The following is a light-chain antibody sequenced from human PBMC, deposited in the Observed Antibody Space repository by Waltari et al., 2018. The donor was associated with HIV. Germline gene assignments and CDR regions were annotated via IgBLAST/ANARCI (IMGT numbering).Light chain of an antibody. CDR1: SSDVGGYNY. V-gene: IGLV2-23*02. CDR2: DVS. Sequence: QSALTQPASVSGSPGQSITISCTGTSSDVGGYNYVSWYQQHPGKAPKPMIYDVSKRPSGVSNRFSGSKSGNTASLTISGLQAEDEADYYCCSYAGSSTFHVVFGGGTKLTVL. CDR3: CSYAGSSTFHVV. J-gene: IGLJ2*01.